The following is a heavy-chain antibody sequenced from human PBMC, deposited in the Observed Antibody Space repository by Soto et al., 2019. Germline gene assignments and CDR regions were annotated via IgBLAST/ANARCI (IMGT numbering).Heavy chain of an antibody. Sequence: EVQLVESGGNLVQPGGSLRLSCVGSGFTFSSNWMTWVRQAPGKGLEWVGNIRQDGSEKNYVDSVKGRFTISRDNAKNSLYLQMNSLRDEDTAVYYCAREIVVARGASYFDYWGPGTLVTVSS. V-gene: IGHV3-7*04. CDR2: IRQDGSEK. CDR1: GFTFSSNW. D-gene: IGHD2-2*01. CDR3: AREIVVARGASYFDY. J-gene: IGHJ4*02.